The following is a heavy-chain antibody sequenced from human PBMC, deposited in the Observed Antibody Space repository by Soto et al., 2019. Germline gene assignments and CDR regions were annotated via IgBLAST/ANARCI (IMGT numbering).Heavy chain of an antibody. V-gene: IGHV3-23*01. CDR3: ARGPLEPLLDF. D-gene: IGHD1-26*01. CDR1: GFTFSSYA. J-gene: IGHJ4*02. Sequence: PGGSLRLSCAASGFTFSSYAMSWVRQAPGKGLEWVSAIRGSGGDTYYADSVKGRFTISRDNSKNTLYLQMNSLRAEDTAVYHRARGPLEPLLDFWGQGTLVTVSS. CDR2: IRGSGGDT.